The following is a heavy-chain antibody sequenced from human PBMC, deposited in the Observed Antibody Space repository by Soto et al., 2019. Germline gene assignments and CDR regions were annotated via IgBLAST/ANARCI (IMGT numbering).Heavy chain of an antibody. Sequence: ASVKVSCKASGYTFTGYYMHWVRQAPGQGLEWMGWINPNSGGTNYAQKFQGWVTMTRDTSISTAYMELSRLRSDDTAVYYCARDAMVRGVIIPDYYYGMDVWGQGTTVTV. V-gene: IGHV1-2*04. CDR1: GYTFTGYY. CDR3: ARDAMVRGVIIPDYYYGMDV. D-gene: IGHD3-10*01. CDR2: INPNSGGT. J-gene: IGHJ6*02.